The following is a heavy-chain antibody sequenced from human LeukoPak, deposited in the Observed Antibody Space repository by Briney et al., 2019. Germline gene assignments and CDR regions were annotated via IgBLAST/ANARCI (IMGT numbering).Heavy chain of an antibody. V-gene: IGHV4-59*08. D-gene: IGHD2-15*01. Sequence: PSETLSLTCTVSIGSISSYYWSWIRQPPGKGLEWIGYIYYSGSTNYNPSLKSRVTISVDTSKNQFSLKLSSVTAADTAVYYCARHGVAATPPFDYWGQGTLVTVSS. CDR1: IGSISSYY. J-gene: IGHJ4*02. CDR2: IYYSGST. CDR3: ARHGVAATPPFDY.